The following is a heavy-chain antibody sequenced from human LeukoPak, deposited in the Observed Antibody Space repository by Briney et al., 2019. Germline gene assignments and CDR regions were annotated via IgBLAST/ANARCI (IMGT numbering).Heavy chain of an antibody. CDR3: AMAKSGSYPGGPRFDP. V-gene: IGHV6-1*01. CDR1: GDSVSSNSAA. D-gene: IGHD1-26*01. Sequence: SQTLSLTCAISGDSVSSNSAAWNWIRQSPSRGLEWLGRTYYRSKWYNDYAVSVKSRITVNPDTSKNQFSLQLNSVTPEDTAVYYCAMAKSGSYPGGPRFDPWGQGTLVTVSS. J-gene: IGHJ5*02. CDR2: TYYRSKWYN.